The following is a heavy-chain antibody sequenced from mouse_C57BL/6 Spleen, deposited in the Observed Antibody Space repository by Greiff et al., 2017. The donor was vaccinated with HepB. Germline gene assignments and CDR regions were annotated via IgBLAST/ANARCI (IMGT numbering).Heavy chain of an antibody. D-gene: IGHD4-1*01. CDR3: AEGSGMDY. J-gene: IGHJ2*01. CDR1: GYAFSSSW. Sequence: VKLQQSGPELVKPGASVKISCKASGYAFSSSWMNWVKQRPGKGLEWIGRIYPGDGDTNYNGKFKGKATLTADKSSSTAYMQLSSLTSEDSAVYFCAEGSGMDYWGQGTTLTVSS. V-gene: IGHV1-82*01. CDR2: IYPGDGDT.